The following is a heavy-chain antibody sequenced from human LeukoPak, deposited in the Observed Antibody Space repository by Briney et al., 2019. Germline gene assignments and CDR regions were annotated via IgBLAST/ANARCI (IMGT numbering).Heavy chain of an antibody. V-gene: IGHV1-46*01. Sequence: GASVKVSCKASGYTFTNYFMHWVRQAPGQGLEWMGIINPSGNSTIYAQKFQDRVTMTSDTSTSTVYMDLRSLTFEDTAVYYCARDRILIAVAGTQAFDIWGQGTMVTVSS. CDR3: ARDRILIAVAGTQAFDI. J-gene: IGHJ3*02. CDR1: GYTFTNYF. CDR2: INPSGNST. D-gene: IGHD6-19*01.